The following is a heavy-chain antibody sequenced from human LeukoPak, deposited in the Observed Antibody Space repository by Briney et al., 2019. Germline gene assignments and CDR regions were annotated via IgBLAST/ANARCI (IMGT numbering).Heavy chain of an antibody. D-gene: IGHD3-3*01. CDR2: ISGSVGST. CDR1: GFTFSSYA. J-gene: IGHJ6*02. CDR3: AKDPVGDFWSGYREGMDV. V-gene: IGHV3-23*01. Sequence: GGSLRLSCAASGFTFSSYAMSWVRQAPGEGLGWVSAISGSVGSTYYADSVKGRFTISRDNSKNTLYLQMNSLRAEDTAVYYCAKDPVGDFWSGYREGMDVWGQGTTVTVSS.